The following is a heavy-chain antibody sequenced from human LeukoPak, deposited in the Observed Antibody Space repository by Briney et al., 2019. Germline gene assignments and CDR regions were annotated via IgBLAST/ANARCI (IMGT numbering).Heavy chain of an antibody. Sequence: GGSLRLSCAASGFTFSYYTMNWVRQAPGKGLEWVSVISGSGGSTYYADSVKCRFTISRDNSKNTLYLQMNSLRAEDSAVYYCAKAHCSGGNCYSPDYWGQGNLVTVSS. CDR2: ISGSGGST. V-gene: IGHV3-23*01. J-gene: IGHJ4*02. D-gene: IGHD2-15*01. CDR3: AKAHCSGGNCYSPDY. CDR1: GFTFSYYT.